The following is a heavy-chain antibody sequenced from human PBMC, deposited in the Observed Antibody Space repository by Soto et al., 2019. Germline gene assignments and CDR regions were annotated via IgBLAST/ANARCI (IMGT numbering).Heavy chain of an antibody. D-gene: IGHD3-22*01. V-gene: IGHV4-31*03. Sequence: TLSLTCTVPGGSISSGGYYWSWIRQHPGKGLEWIGYIYYSGSTYYNPSLKSRVTISVDTSKNQFSLKLSSVTAADTAVYYCARAPDPYYYDSSGYFGAFDIWGQGTMVTVSS. CDR1: GGSISSGGYY. CDR2: IYYSGST. J-gene: IGHJ3*02. CDR3: ARAPDPYYYDSSGYFGAFDI.